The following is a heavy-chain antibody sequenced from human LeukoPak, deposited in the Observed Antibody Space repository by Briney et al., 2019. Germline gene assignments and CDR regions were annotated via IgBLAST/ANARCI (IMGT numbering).Heavy chain of an antibody. CDR1: GLTFSNYD. CDR3: AREGVGYAFDI. CDR2: IDTANDT. Sequence: GGSLRLSCAASGLTFSNYDMHWVRQATGKGLEWVSVIDTANDTYYPGSVKGRFTISRENAKNSLYLQMNSLRAGDTAVYYCAREGVGYAFDIWGQGTMVTVSS. J-gene: IGHJ3*02. V-gene: IGHV3-13*01. D-gene: IGHD1-26*01.